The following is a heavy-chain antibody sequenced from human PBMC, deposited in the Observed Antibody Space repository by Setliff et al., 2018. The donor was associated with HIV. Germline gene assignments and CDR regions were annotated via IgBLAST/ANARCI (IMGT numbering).Heavy chain of an antibody. CDR2: IVPMFDSS. CDR3: ARDSGYSYGVKGGMDV. J-gene: IGHJ6*02. V-gene: IGHV1-69*13. D-gene: IGHD5-18*01. CDR1: GGTSKSYA. Sequence: GASVKVSCKASGGTSKSYAISWVRQAPGQGLEWMGGIVPMFDSSNYAQKFQGRVTFTAAESTSTFYMDLSSLRSEDSAVYYCARDSGYSYGVKGGMDVWGQGTTVTVSS.